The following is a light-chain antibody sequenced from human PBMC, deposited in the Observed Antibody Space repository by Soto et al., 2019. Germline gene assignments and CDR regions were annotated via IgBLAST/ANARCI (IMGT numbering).Light chain of an antibody. J-gene: IGLJ1*01. CDR2: EVS. V-gene: IGLV2-14*01. CDR3: SSYTSSSTPYV. Sequence: QSVLTQPASVSGSPGQSITISCTGTSSDFGGYNFVSWYQHHPDKAPKLMIYEVSNRPSGTSNRFSGSKSGNTASLTISGLQAEDEADYYCSSYTSSSTPYVFGTGTKVTVL. CDR1: SSDFGGYNF.